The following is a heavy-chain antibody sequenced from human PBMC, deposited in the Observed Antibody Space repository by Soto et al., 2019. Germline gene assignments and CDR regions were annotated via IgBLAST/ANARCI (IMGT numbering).Heavy chain of an antibody. CDR2: ISAGGGDR. D-gene: IGHD2-15*01. J-gene: IGHJ5*02. CDR3: ARDQSPRVEGGMVADH. Sequence: VHLLESGGALAQPGGSLRLSCAASGFTFSSHAINWVRQAPGKGLEWVSGISAGGGDRYYADSVKGRFTISRDTSNNTVHLQMNSLRVEDTAVYYCARDQSPRVEGGMVADHWGQGTLVTVSS. CDR1: GFTFSSHA. V-gene: IGHV3-23*01.